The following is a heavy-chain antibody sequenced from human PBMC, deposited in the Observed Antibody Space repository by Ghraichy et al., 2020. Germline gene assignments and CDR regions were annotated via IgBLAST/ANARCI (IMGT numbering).Heavy chain of an antibody. CDR3: ARENRKRWLIDY. CDR1: GFTFSSYW. D-gene: IGHD5-24*01. CDR2: IKQDGSEK. J-gene: IGHJ4*02. V-gene: IGHV3-7*01. Sequence: LSLTCAASGFTFSSYWMSWVRQAPGKGLEWVANIKQDGSEKYYVDSVKGRFTISRDNAKNSLYLQMNSLRAEDTAVYYCARENRKRWLIDYWGQGTLVTVSS.